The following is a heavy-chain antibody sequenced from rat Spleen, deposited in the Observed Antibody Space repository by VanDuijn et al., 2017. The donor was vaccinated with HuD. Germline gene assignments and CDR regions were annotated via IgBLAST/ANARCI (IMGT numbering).Heavy chain of an antibody. CDR1: GFIFSDYH. CDR2: INYDGSST. CDR3: ARDESYFDY. J-gene: IGHJ2*01. V-gene: IGHV5-7*01. Sequence: EVQLVESGGGLVQPGRSLKISCAASGFIFSDYHLAWVRQAPTKGLEWVASINYDGSSTYYRGSVKGRFTISRDNAKSTLYLQMDSLRSEDTATYYCARDESYFDYWGQGVMVTVSS.